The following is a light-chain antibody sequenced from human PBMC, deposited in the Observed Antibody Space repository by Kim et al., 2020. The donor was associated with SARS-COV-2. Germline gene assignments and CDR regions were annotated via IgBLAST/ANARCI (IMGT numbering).Light chain of an antibody. V-gene: IGLV3-21*03. CDR3: QVWDSTSDYVV. CDR1: NIGIKS. CDR2: DDS. J-gene: IGLJ3*02. Sequence: PGKTASFPCEGNNIGIKSVHWYQQRPGQAPVLVMHDDSDRPSGIPERFSGSNSGNTATLTISRVEAEDEADYFCQVWDSTSDYVVFGGGTQLTVL.